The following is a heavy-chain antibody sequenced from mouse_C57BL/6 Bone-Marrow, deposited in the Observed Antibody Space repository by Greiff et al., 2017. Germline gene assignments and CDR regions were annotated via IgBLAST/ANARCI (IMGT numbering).Heavy chain of an antibody. Sequence: QVQLQQSGAELVKPGASVKLSCKASGYTFTEYTINWVKQRSGQGLEWIGWFYPGSGSIKYNEKFKDKATLTADKSSSTVYMVLSRLDSEDSAVYCGARHGYDVYYVPFSYWGQGTLVTVSA. D-gene: IGHD2-3*01. J-gene: IGHJ3*01. CDR1: GYTFTEYT. CDR3: ARHGYDVYYVPFSY. CDR2: FYPGSGSI. V-gene: IGHV1-62-2*01.